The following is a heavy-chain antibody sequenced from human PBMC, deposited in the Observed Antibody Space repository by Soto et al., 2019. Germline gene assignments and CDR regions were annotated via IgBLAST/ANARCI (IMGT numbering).Heavy chain of an antibody. V-gene: IGHV1-24*01. Sequence: ASVKVSCTVSGYTLTELSMHWVRQAPGKGLEWMGGFDPEDGETIYAQKFQGRVTMTEDTSTDTAYMELSSLRSEDTAVYYCATNSIVLMVYAISNDYYYGMDVWGQGTTVTGSS. J-gene: IGHJ6*02. D-gene: IGHD2-8*01. CDR2: FDPEDGET. CDR1: GYTLTELS. CDR3: ATNSIVLMVYAISNDYYYGMDV.